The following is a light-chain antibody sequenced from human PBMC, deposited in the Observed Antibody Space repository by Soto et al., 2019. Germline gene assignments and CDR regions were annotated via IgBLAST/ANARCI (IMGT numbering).Light chain of an antibody. CDR1: QSVNNN. CDR2: GAS. J-gene: IGKJ5*01. V-gene: IGKV3-15*01. CDR3: QQYNNWPPIT. Sequence: EIVMTQSPATLSVSPGERATLSCRASQSVNNNLAWYQQKPGQAPRLLIYGASTRATGFPARFSGSGSGTEFTLSISSLHSEDFAVYYGQQYNNWPPITFGQGTRLEIK.